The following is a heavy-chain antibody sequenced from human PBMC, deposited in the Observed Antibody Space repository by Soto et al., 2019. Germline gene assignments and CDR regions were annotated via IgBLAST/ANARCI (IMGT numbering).Heavy chain of an antibody. V-gene: IGHV1-2*02. CDR1: GNPFMGHY. CDR3: AAGGSWYAF. J-gene: IGHJ4*02. Sequence: SMKVSCTTSGNPFMGHYIHWLRQAPGQGFEWLGYISNSGDTKYSQNFQGRVSMTRDTSITTAYMELRGLQSGDTAVYYCAAGGSWYAFWGQGTLVTVSS. CDR2: ISNSGDT. D-gene: IGHD6-13*01.